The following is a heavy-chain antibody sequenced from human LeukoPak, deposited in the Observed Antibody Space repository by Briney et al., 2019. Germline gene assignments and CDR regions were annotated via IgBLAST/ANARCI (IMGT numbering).Heavy chain of an antibody. CDR2: IYHSGST. CDR3: ARASVDFWSGYYGYYFDY. CDR1: GGSISSGGYS. Sequence: SQTLSLTCAVSGGSISSGGYSWSWIRQPPGKGLEWIGYIYHSGSTYYNPSLKSRVTISVDRSKNQFSLKLSSVTAADTAVYYCARASVDFWSGYYGYYFDYWGQGILVTVSS. J-gene: IGHJ4*02. D-gene: IGHD3-3*01. V-gene: IGHV4-30-2*01.